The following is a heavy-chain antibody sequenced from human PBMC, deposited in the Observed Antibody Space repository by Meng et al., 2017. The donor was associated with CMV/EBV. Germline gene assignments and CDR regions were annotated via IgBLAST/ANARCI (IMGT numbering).Heavy chain of an antibody. V-gene: IGHV3-11*04. CDR3: TRNHEYGDQRYGMDV. CDR2: ISGSGRIK. Sequence: GGSLRLSCVASGFSFSDYYMSWIRQAPGKGLEYISHISGSGRIKYSADSVKGRFTISRDNAKNSLYLQMNSLRAEDTAIYYCTRNHEYGDQRYGMDVWGQGTTVTVSS. CDR1: GFSFSDYY. D-gene: IGHD4-17*01. J-gene: IGHJ6*02.